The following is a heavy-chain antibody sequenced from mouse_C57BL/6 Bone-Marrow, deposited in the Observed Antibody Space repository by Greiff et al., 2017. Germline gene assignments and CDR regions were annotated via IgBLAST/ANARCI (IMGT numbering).Heavy chain of an antibody. J-gene: IGHJ2*01. CDR1: GYTFTSYW. Sequence: QVQLQQSGAELVKPGASVKMSCKASGYTFTSYWITWVKQRPGQGLEWIGDIYPGSGSTNYNEKFKSKATLTLDTSSTTAYMQLSSLTSEDSAVYYCARFNWDFDYWGQGTTLTVSS. CDR2: IYPGSGST. D-gene: IGHD4-1*02. CDR3: ARFNWDFDY. V-gene: IGHV1-55*01.